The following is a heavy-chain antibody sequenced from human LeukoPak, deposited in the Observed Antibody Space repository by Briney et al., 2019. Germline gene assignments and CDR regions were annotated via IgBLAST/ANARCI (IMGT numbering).Heavy chain of an antibody. D-gene: IGHD2-2*01. Sequence: GGSLRLSCAASGFTFSSYAMSWVRQAPGKGLEWVAHIKEDGSATNYVDSVKGRYTISRDNAKSSLSLQMNSLRVEDTAVYYCARDPICSSTSCYVAWFDPWGQGTLVTVSS. V-gene: IGHV3-7*01. J-gene: IGHJ5*02. CDR2: IKEDGSAT. CDR3: ARDPICSSTSCYVAWFDP. CDR1: GFTFSSYA.